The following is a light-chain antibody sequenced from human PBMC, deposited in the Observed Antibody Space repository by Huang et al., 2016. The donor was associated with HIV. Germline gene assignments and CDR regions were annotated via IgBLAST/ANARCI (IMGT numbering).Light chain of an antibody. Sequence: PGERATLSCKASQSVSSYLAWYQQKPGQAPRPLIYDATSRAPGIPARFSGSGSGTDFTLTISSLGPEDFAVYFCQQRYDWPLTFGGGTKVEIK. J-gene: IGKJ4*01. CDR2: DAT. CDR1: QSVSSY. V-gene: IGKV3-11*01. CDR3: QQRYDWPLT.